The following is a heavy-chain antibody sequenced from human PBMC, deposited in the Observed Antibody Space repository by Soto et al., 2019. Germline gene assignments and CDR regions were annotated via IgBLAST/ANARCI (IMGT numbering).Heavy chain of an antibody. J-gene: IGHJ6*04. CDR3: ARHSIAEDV. CDR2: IYYSGST. Sequence: SETLSLTCTVSGGSISRYYWSWIRQPPGKGLEWIGYIYYSGSTNHNPSLKSRVTISVDTSKNQFSLKLSSVTAADTAVYYCARHSIAEDVWGKGTTVTVSS. CDR1: GGSISRYY. V-gene: IGHV4-59*08. D-gene: IGHD3-22*01.